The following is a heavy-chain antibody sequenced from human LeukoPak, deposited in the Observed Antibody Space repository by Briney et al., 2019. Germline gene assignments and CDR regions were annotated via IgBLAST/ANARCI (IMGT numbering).Heavy chain of an antibody. CDR1: GLTFSSYV. CDR3: AKDRSPYSSSLYFDY. J-gene: IGHJ4*02. CDR2: ISGSGGST. Sequence: PGGSLRLSCAVSGLTFSSYVMSWVRQAPGKGLEWVSGISGSGGSTYYADSVKGRFTISRDNSKTTLYLQMNSLRAEVTAVYYCAKDRSPYSSSLYFDYWGQGTLVTVSS. D-gene: IGHD6-13*01. V-gene: IGHV3-23*01.